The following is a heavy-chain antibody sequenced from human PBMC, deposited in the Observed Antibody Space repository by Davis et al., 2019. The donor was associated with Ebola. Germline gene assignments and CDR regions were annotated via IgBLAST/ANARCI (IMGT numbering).Heavy chain of an antibody. CDR3: ARGRRLLADAFHI. CDR1: GFTFSNYA. CDR2: ISSSSNYK. J-gene: IGHJ3*02. Sequence: GGSLRLSCATSGFTFSNYAMNWVRQAPGKGLEWVSTISSSSNYKYYAESVKGRFTIFRDNANNSLTLQMNSLGAEDTAVYYCARGRRLLADAFHIWGQGTMVTASS. V-gene: IGHV3-21*01. D-gene: IGHD2-8*02.